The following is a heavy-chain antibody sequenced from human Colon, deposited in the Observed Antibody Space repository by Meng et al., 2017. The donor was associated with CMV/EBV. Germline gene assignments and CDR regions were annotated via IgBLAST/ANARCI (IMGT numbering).Heavy chain of an antibody. CDR1: GVTFSDSV. CDR2: ISSRGDKR. V-gene: IGHV3-23*01. J-gene: IGHJ5*02. Sequence: GESLKISCVVSGVTFSDSVMSWVRQAPGKGLEWVAAISSRGDKRDYADSVKGRFTISRDNFRNTVILQMSSMKVEDTAFYHCVRDGKAVATTRARYFDPWGQGTLVTVSS. CDR3: VRDGKAVATTRARYFDP. D-gene: IGHD4-23*01.